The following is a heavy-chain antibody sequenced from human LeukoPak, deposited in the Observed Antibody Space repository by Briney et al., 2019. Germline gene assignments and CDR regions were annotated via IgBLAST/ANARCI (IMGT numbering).Heavy chain of an antibody. CDR2: IYHSGST. V-gene: IGHV4-38-2*02. D-gene: IGHD2/OR15-2a*01. J-gene: IGHJ4*02. CDR1: GYSISSGYY. CDR3: ARGSFLAIPFDY. Sequence: SETLSLTCTVSGYSISSGYYWGWIRQPPGKGLEWIGSIYHSGSTYYNPSLKSRVTVSVDTSKNQFSLKLSSVTAADTAVYYCARGSFLAIPFDYWGQGTLVTVSS.